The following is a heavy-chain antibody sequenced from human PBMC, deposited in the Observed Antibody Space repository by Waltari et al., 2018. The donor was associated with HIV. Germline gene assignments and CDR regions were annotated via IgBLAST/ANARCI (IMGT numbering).Heavy chain of an antibody. CDR1: GGSFSGYY. D-gene: IGHD4-17*01. V-gene: IGHV4-34*01. CDR2: INHSGST. Sequence: QVQLQQWGARLLKPSETLSLTCAVYGGSFSGYYWSWIRQPPGKGLEWIGEINHSGSTNYNPSLKSRVTISVDTSKDQFSLKRRSVTAADAAVYYCASSDYGEYKWGQGALVTVSS. J-gene: IGHJ4*02. CDR3: ASSDYGEYK.